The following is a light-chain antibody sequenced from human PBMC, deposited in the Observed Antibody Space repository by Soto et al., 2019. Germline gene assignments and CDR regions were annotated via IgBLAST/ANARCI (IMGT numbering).Light chain of an antibody. V-gene: IGLV1-40*01. Sequence: QSVLTQPPSVSGAPGQRITISCTGSRSNIGAGYEVHWYQQLPGTAPKLLIYGDTNRPSGVPDRFSGSKSGTSASLAITGLQAEDEADYYCSAYTARSTLVFGGGTKLTVL. CDR1: RSNIGAGYE. CDR2: GDT. CDR3: SAYTARSTLV. J-gene: IGLJ3*02.